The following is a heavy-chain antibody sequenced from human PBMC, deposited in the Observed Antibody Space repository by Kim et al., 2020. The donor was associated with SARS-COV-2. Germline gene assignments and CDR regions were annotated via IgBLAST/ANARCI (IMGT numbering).Heavy chain of an antibody. J-gene: IGHJ4*02. CDR2: ISYDGSNK. Sequence: GGSLRLSCAASGFTFSSYAMHWVRQAPGKGLEWVAVISYDGSNKYYADSVKGRFTISRDNSKNTLYLQMNSLRAEDTAVYYCARGGKYQLPLGLIDYWGQGTLVTVSS. V-gene: IGHV3-30*04. D-gene: IGHD2-2*01. CDR3: ARGGKYQLPLGLIDY. CDR1: GFTFSSYA.